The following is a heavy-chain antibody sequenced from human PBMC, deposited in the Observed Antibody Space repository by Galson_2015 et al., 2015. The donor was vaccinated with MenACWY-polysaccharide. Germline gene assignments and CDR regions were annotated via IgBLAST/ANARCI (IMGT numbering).Heavy chain of an antibody. Sequence: SLRLSCAASGFTFSSYGMGWVRQAPGKGLEWVSGLSPTTGNTYYADSVRGRFTISRDNSKNTLYLQMDSLRAEDTALYYRAKGAAHYGSGNYYDYWGQGTQVTVSS. J-gene: IGHJ4*02. CDR3: AKGAAHYGSGNYYDY. D-gene: IGHD3-10*01. V-gene: IGHV3-23*01. CDR1: GFTFSSYG. CDR2: LSPTTGNT.